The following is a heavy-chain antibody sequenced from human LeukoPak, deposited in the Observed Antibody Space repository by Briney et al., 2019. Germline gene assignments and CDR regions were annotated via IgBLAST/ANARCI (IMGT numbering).Heavy chain of an antibody. V-gene: IGHV3-23*01. D-gene: IGHD6-19*01. Sequence: PGGSLRLACAATGLSLSSYAMSWVRQAPGKGLYWVSVISGSGGSPYSADSVKGRFTISRDNSKNTPYLQMNSLRAEDTAVYYCAKGRTAHWLIRDYSMDVWGQGTTVTVSS. CDR1: GLSLSSYA. CDR2: ISGSGGSP. CDR3: AKGRTAHWLIRDYSMDV. J-gene: IGHJ6*02.